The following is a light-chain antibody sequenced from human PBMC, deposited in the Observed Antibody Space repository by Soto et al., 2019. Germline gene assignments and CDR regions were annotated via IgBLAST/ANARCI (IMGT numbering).Light chain of an antibody. Sequence: EIVLTPSPATLSLSPGERATLSCRASQRRSNNDLACYQQKPAQPPRLLLSGASSRATGIPARFTGSGAGTDFTLTISRLEPEDFAVYYCQQYGSSPRTFGQGTKVDI. CDR2: GAS. CDR1: QRRSNND. V-gene: IGKV3-20*01. CDR3: QQYGSSPRT. J-gene: IGKJ1*01.